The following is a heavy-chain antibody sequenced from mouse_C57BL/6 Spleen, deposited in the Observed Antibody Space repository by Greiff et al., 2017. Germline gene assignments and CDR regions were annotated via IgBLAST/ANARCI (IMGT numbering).Heavy chain of an antibody. J-gene: IGHJ4*01. CDR3: ARGARSSYDAMDY. CDR1: GYTFTDYY. CDR2: IYPGSGNT. Sequence: QVQLQQSGAELVRPGASVKLSCKASGYTFTDYYINWVKQRPGQGLEWIARIYPGSGNTYYNEKLKGKATLTAEKSSSTAYMQLSSLTSEDSAVYFCARGARSSYDAMDYWGQGTSVTVSS. V-gene: IGHV1-76*01. D-gene: IGHD1-1*01.